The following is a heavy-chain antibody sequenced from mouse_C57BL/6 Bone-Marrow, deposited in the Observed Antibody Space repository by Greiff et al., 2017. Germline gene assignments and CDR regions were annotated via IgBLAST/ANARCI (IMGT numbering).Heavy chain of an antibody. Sequence: GGGLVQPKGSLTLSCAASGFTFNTYAMHWVRQAPGKGLEWVARIRSKSSNYATYYADSVKDRFTISRDDSQSMLYLQMNNLKTEDTARYYCVRGNIYYYGSSPWFAYWGQGTLVTVSA. V-gene: IGHV10-3*01. CDR1: GFTFNTYA. D-gene: IGHD1-1*01. J-gene: IGHJ3*01. CDR3: VRGNIYYYGSSPWFAY. CDR2: IRSKSSNYAT.